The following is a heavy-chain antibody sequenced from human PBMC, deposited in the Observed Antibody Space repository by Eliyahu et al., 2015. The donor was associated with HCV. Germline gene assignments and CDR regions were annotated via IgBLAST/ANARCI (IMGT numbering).Heavy chain of an antibody. Sequence: EVQLVESGGGLVQPGRSLRLSCAAFGFTFDDYGMHWVRQVPGKGLEWVSGISWSSGRIVYADSVKGRFTISRDNAKKSLHLQMSSLRAEDTAFYYCVKARDSTGYSGFDFWGQGTLLTVSS. V-gene: IGHV3-9*01. J-gene: IGHJ4*02. CDR1: GFTFDDYG. CDR3: VKARDSTGYSGFDF. D-gene: IGHD3-22*01. CDR2: ISWSSGRI.